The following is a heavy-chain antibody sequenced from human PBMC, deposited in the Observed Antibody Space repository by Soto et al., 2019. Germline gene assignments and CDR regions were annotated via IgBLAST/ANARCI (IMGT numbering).Heavy chain of an antibody. D-gene: IGHD2-15*01. CDR1: GFTFSDYY. CDR3: ARDIVVVVAASYYYYGMDV. Sequence: QVQLVESGGGLVKPGGSLRLSCAASGFTFSDYYMSWIRQAPGKGLEWVSYISSSGSTIYYADSVKGRFTISRDNAKNSLYLKMNSLRAEDPAVYYCARDIVVVVAASYYYYGMDVWGQGTTVTVSS. V-gene: IGHV3-11*01. J-gene: IGHJ6*02. CDR2: ISSSGSTI.